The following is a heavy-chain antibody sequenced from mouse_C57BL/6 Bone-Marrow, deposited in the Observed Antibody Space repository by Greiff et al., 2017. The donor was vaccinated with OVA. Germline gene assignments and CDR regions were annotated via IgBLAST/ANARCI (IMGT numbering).Heavy chain of an antibody. CDR3: IHYCGSYRYYAMDY. CDR1: GFNIKDYY. CDR2: IDPEDGDT. V-gene: IGHV14-1*01. J-gene: IGHJ4*01. Sequence: EVQLQQSGAELVRPGASVKLSCTASGFNIKDYYMHWVKQRPEQGLEWIGRIDPEDGDTEYAPKFQGKATMTADTSSNTAYLQLNSLTSRLTSVDYGIHYCGSYRYYAMDYWGQGTSATVSS. D-gene: IGHD1-1*01.